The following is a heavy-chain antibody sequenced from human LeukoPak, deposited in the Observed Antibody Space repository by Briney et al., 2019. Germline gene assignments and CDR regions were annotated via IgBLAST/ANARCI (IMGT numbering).Heavy chain of an antibody. CDR3: ARERSFGSGIAAAGTGGFDY. CDR2: ISAYNGNT. Sequence: ASVKVSCKASGYTFTSYGISWVRQAPGQGLEWMGWISAYNGNTNYAQKLQGRVTMTTDTSTSTAYMELRSLRSDDTAVYYCARERSFGSGIAAAGTGGFDYGGQGTLVTVSS. V-gene: IGHV1-18*01. J-gene: IGHJ4*02. CDR1: GYTFTSYG. D-gene: IGHD6-13*01.